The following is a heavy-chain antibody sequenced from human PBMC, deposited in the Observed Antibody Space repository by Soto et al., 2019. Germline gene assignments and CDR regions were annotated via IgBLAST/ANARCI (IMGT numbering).Heavy chain of an antibody. Sequence: PSETLSLTCAVSSGSISSSNWWSWVRQPPGKGLEWIGEIYHSGSTNYNPSLKSRVTISVDKSKNQFSLKLSSVTAADTAVYYCARGDDLYDFWSGYYYFQHWGQGTLVTVSS. D-gene: IGHD3-3*01. V-gene: IGHV4-4*02. CDR3: ARGDDLYDFWSGYYYFQH. J-gene: IGHJ1*01. CDR1: SGSISSSNW. CDR2: IYHSGST.